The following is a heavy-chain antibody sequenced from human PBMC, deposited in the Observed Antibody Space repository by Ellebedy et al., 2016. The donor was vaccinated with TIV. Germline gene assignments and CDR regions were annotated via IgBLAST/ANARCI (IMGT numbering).Heavy chain of an antibody. CDR2: ISAYNGNT. CDR3: ARVSRFGVITMSNFDY. D-gene: IGHD3-22*01. V-gene: IGHV1-18*01. Sequence: ASVKVSCXASGYTFTRYGISWVRQAPGQGLEWMGWISAYNGNTNYAQKLQGRVTMTTDTSTSTAYMELKSLTSDDTALYYCARVSRFGVITMSNFDYWGQGTLVTVS. CDR1: GYTFTRYG. J-gene: IGHJ4*02.